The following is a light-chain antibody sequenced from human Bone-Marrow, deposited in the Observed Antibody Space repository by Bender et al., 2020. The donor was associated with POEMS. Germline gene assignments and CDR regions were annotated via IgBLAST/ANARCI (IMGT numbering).Light chain of an antibody. CDR3: AAWEDSLNGWV. Sequence: QSVLTQPPSASGTPGQTVTISCSGSYSNIGSKYVYWYQQLPGTAPKLLIFKNAERPSGVPDRFSGSKSGTSASLAISGLQSEDEADYYCAAWEDSLNGWVFGGGTKVTVL. V-gene: IGLV1-47*01. CDR1: YSNIGSKY. J-gene: IGLJ3*02. CDR2: KNA.